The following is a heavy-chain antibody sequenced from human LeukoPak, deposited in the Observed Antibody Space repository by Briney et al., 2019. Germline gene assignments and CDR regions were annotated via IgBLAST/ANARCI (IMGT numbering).Heavy chain of an antibody. CDR1: GYSFTSNY. V-gene: IGHV1-46*01. Sequence: GASVKVSCKVSGYSFTSNYIHWVRQAPGQGLEWMGMIYPRDGSTSYAQRFQDRVTVTRDTSTSTVYMELSGLRSEDTAVYYCARDQEGFDYWGQGTLVTVSS. J-gene: IGHJ4*02. CDR3: ARDQEGFDY. CDR2: IYPRDGST.